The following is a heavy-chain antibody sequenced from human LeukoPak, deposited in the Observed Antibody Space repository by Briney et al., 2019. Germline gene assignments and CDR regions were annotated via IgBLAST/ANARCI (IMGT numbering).Heavy chain of an antibody. V-gene: IGHV4-34*01. D-gene: IGHD3-10*01. CDR3: ARSPRGGSGSYDY. CDR2: INHSGST. Sequence: SETLSLTCAVYGGSFSGYYWSWIRQPPGKGLEWIGEINHSGSTSYNPSLKSRVTISVDTSKNQFSLKLSSVTAADTAVYYCARSPRGGSGSYDYWGQGTLVTVSS. CDR1: GGSFSGYY. J-gene: IGHJ4*02.